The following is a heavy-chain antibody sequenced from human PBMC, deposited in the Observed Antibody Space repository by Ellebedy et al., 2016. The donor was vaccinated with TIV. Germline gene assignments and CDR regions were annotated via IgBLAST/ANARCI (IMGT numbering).Heavy chain of an antibody. Sequence: MPGGSLRLSCTVSGGSISSHYWSRIRQPPGKGLEWIGYIYYSGSTNYNPSLESRVTISIDTSKNQFSLKVNSVTAADTAVYYCAAGPNQFYFDYWGEGTLVTVSS. CDR2: IYYSGST. V-gene: IGHV4-59*11. CDR3: AAGPNQFYFDY. CDR1: GGSISSHY. J-gene: IGHJ4*02. D-gene: IGHD6-13*01.